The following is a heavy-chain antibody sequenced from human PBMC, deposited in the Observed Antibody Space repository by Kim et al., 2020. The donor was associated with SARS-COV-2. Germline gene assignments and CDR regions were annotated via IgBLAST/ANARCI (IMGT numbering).Heavy chain of an antibody. J-gene: IGHJ5*02. V-gene: IGHV4-59*13. CDR1: GGSISSYY. D-gene: IGHD3-9*01. CDR3: ARGGHYDILTGYYKEARRRISNSNWFDP. CDR2: IYYSGST. Sequence: SETLSLTCTVSGGSISSYYWSWIRQPPGKGLEWIGYIYYSGSTNYNPSLKSRVTISVDTSKNQFSLKLSSVTAADTAVYYCARGGHYDILTGYYKEARRRISNSNWFDPWGQGTLVTVSS.